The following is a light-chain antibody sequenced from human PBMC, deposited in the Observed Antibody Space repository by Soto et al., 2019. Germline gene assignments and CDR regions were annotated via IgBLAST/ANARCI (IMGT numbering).Light chain of an antibody. CDR2: GAS. CDR1: QSVTTR. CDR3: QQYGGSPIT. J-gene: IGKJ5*01. Sequence: ETLMTQSPATLSVSPGERVTLSCRASQSVTTRLAWYQHKPGQAPTLLMSGASNRASGVPVRFSGSGSGTDFTLTITRLEPEDFALYYCQQYGGSPITFGLGTRLEIK. V-gene: IGKV3-20*01.